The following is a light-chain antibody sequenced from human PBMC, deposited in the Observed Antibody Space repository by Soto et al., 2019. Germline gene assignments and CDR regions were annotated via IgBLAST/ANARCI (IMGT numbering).Light chain of an antibody. CDR3: SSYTRSSTYV. V-gene: IGLV2-14*01. J-gene: IGLJ1*01. CDR2: DVS. Sequence: LTQPASVSGSPGQSITISCTGTSSDVVGYNYVSWYRQHPGRAPKLMIYDVSNRPSGVSNRFSGSKSGNTASLTISGLQAEDEADYYCSSYTRSSTYVFGTGSK. CDR1: SSDVVGYNY.